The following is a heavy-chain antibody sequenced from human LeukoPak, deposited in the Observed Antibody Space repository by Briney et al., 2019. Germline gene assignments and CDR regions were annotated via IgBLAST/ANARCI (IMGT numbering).Heavy chain of an antibody. V-gene: IGHV4-59*01. Sequence: PSETLSLTCTVSGDSIYSYYWSWVRQPPGKGLEWIGFIYYSGSTNYNPSLKSRVTISVDTSKNQFSLKLGSVTAADTAVYYCAREWLPGSAYYFDYWGQGTLVTVSS. CDR3: AREWLPGSAYYFDY. CDR2: IYYSGST. J-gene: IGHJ4*02. CDR1: GDSIYSYY. D-gene: IGHD5-12*01.